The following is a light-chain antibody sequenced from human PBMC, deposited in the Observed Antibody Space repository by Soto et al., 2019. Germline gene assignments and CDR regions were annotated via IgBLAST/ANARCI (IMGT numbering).Light chain of an antibody. CDR3: CSYAGTYLV. J-gene: IGLJ3*02. CDR1: GGDVGGYNY. V-gene: IGLV2-11*01. Sequence: QSALTQPRSVSGSPGQSVTISCTGTGGDVGGYNYVSWYQQHPGKAPRLMIYDVTNRPSGVPDRFSGSKSGNTASLTISGLQAEDEADYYCCSYAGTYLVLGGGTKVTVL. CDR2: DVT.